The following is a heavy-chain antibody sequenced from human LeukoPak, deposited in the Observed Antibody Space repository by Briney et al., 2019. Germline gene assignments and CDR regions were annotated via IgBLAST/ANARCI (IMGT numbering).Heavy chain of an antibody. Sequence: RGESLKISCKGSGYSFTSYWIGRVRQMPGKGLEWMGIIYPGDSDTRYSPSFQGQVTISADKSINTAYLQWSSLKASDTAMYYCATIVPDFWSGYYDNWGQGTLVTVSS. D-gene: IGHD3-3*01. CDR3: ATIVPDFWSGYYDN. CDR1: GYSFTSYW. V-gene: IGHV5-51*01. J-gene: IGHJ4*02. CDR2: IYPGDSDT.